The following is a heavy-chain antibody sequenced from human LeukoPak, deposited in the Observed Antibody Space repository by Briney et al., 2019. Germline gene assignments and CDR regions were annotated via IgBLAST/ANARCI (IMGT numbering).Heavy chain of an antibody. Sequence: PGGSLRLSCAASGFTFSSYEMNWVRQAPGKGLERVSYISSSGSTIYYADSVKGRFTISRDNAKNSLYLQMNSLRAEDTAVYYCARSGYSSGWYNYFDYWGQGTLVTVSS. CDR1: GFTFSSYE. D-gene: IGHD6-19*01. CDR3: ARSGYSSGWYNYFDY. J-gene: IGHJ4*02. V-gene: IGHV3-48*03. CDR2: ISSSGSTI.